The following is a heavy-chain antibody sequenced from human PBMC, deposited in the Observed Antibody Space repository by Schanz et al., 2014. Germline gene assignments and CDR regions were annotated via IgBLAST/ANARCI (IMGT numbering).Heavy chain of an antibody. J-gene: IGHJ4*02. CDR1: GFTFSSYA. CDR3: AKVREWWPYYFDY. CDR2: ISGSGGST. V-gene: IGHV3-23*04. D-gene: IGHD2-15*01. Sequence: EVQLVESGGGLVQPGGSLRFSCAASGFTFSSYAMSWVRQAPGKGLEWVSAISGSGGSTYYADSVKGRFTISRDNSDNTLFLQMNSLRAEDTAVYYCAKVREWWPYYFDYWGQGTLVTVSS.